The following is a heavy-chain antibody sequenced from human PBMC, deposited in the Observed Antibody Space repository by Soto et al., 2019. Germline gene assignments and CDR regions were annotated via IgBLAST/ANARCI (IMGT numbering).Heavy chain of an antibody. D-gene: IGHD3-22*01. V-gene: IGHV3-30*03. J-gene: IGHJ6*02. CDR1: GPGLTFNNLG. CDR3: ARVLDRTISRYYYYGMDV. Sequence: GGSLRLSCAASGPGLTFNNLGLRWVRQTPDDGLEWLAYISGDGSVEQYADSVKGRFTISRDNSKGSLSLQMNSLRAEDTAVYYCARVLDRTISRYYYYGMDVWGQGTTVTVSS. CDR2: ISGDGSVE.